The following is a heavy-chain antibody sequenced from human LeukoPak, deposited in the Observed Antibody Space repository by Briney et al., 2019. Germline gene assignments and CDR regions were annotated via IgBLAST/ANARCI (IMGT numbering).Heavy chain of an antibody. Sequence: SETLSLTCTVSGGSISSYYWSWIRQPAGKGLEWIGRIYTSGSTNYNPSLKSRVTMSVDTSKNQFSLKLSSVTAADTAVYYCAGDRWFGELLSFGMDVWGQGTTVTVSS. D-gene: IGHD3-10*01. V-gene: IGHV4-4*07. CDR1: GGSISSYY. CDR3: AGDRWFGELLSFGMDV. J-gene: IGHJ6*02. CDR2: IYTSGST.